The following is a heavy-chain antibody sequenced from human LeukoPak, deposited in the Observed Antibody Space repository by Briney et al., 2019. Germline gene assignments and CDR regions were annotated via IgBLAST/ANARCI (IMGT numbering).Heavy chain of an antibody. Sequence: SETLSLTCTVSGGSISSYYWSWIRQPAGKGLEWIGRIYTSGSTNYNPSLKSRVTMSVDTSKNQFSLKLSSVTAADTAVYYCARDRGMWVTGTTSWFDPWGQGTLVTVSS. CDR1: GGSISSYY. D-gene: IGHD1-7*01. V-gene: IGHV4-4*07. CDR2: IYTSGST. J-gene: IGHJ5*02. CDR3: ARDRGMWVTGTTSWFDP.